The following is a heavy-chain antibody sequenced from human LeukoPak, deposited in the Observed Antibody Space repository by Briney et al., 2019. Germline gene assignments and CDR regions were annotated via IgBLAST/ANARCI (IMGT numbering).Heavy chain of an antibody. CDR3: VRGGPSTWS. Sequence: GGSLRLSCAVSGFTFKLYWMHWVRQAPGKGPVWVSRINDDGSVTTYADSVKGRFTISRDNAKNMLFLQMNSLRAEDTAVYYCVRGGPSTWSWGQGTLVTVSS. CDR1: GFTFKLYW. CDR2: INDDGSVT. J-gene: IGHJ5*02. V-gene: IGHV3-74*01. D-gene: IGHD2-15*01.